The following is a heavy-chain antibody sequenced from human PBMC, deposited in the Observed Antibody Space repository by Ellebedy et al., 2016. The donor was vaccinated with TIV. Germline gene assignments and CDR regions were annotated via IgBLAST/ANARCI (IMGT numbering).Heavy chain of an antibody. CDR2: ISYDGSNK. CDR1: GFTFSTYG. D-gene: IGHD5-12*01. Sequence: GGSLRLSXAASGFTFSTYGMHWVRQAPGKGLEWVAIISYDGSNKYYADPVKGRFTISRDNSENTLYLQMNSLRAEDTAVYYCAKDLHGYDYYYFYYMDVWGKGTTVTVSS. V-gene: IGHV3-30*18. J-gene: IGHJ6*03. CDR3: AKDLHGYDYYYFYYMDV.